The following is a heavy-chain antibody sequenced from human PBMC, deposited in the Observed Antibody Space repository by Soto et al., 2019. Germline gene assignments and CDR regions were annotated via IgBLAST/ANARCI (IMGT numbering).Heavy chain of an antibody. CDR1: GGSVSSGSYY. CDR3: ARDRRRSSSSSEDYYYYGMDV. D-gene: IGHD6-6*01. V-gene: IGHV4-61*01. Sequence: SETLSLTCTVSGGSVSSGSYYWSWIRQPPGKGLEWIGYIYYSGSTNYNPSLKSRVTISVDTSKNQFSLKLSSVTAADTAVYYCARDRRRSSSSSEDYYYYGMDVWGQGTTVTVS. J-gene: IGHJ6*02. CDR2: IYYSGST.